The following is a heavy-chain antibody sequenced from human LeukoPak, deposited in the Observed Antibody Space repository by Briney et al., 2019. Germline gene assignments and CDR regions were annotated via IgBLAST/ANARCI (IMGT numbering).Heavy chain of an antibody. Sequence: PGGSLRLSCAASGFDFNNYNMNWVRQAPGKGLEWVTFISYDGSNKYYADSVKGRFTISRDDSKNTLDLQMNSLRPEDTAVYFCAKGALHGYSPDYWGHGTLVTVSS. D-gene: IGHD5-18*01. CDR2: ISYDGSNK. J-gene: IGHJ4*01. CDR3: AKGALHGYSPDY. CDR1: GFDFNNYN. V-gene: IGHV3-30*18.